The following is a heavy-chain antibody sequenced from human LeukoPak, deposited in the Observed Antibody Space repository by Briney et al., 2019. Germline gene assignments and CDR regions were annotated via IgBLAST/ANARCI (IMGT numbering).Heavy chain of an antibody. V-gene: IGHV3-30*04. CDR3: ARTRSSGYLTFGY. Sequence: GGSLRLSCAASGFSFTSYAMHWVRQAPGKGLEWVAVISFDGNHKYYADSVKGQFIISRDNTKNSLYLQMNGLRAEDTAVYYCARTRSSGYLTFGYWGQGILVTVSS. D-gene: IGHD3-22*01. CDR1: GFSFTSYA. CDR2: ISFDGNHK. J-gene: IGHJ4*02.